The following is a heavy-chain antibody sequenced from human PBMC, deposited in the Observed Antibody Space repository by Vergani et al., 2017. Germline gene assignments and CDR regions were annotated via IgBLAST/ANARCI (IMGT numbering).Heavy chain of an antibody. J-gene: IGHJ4*02. V-gene: IGHV3-23*01. CDR3: AREERSNTSPFVGD. Sequence: EVHLLESGGGQVEAGGSLRLSCVASGFTFSNSAMSWVRQTSGKGLVWVSAISGHGDRTYYANSVKVRFTISRDNSKNTVYLQMNSLKAEDRATYYCAREERSNTSPFVGDWGQGTLVTV. CDR1: GFTFSNSA. CDR2: ISGHGDRT. D-gene: IGHD2/OR15-2a*01.